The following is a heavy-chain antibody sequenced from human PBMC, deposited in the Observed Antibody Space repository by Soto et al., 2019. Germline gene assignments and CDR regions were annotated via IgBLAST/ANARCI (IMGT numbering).Heavy chain of an antibody. J-gene: IGHJ6*02. CDR2: INPSGGST. D-gene: IGHD2-2*01. Sequence: QVQLVQSGAEVKKPGASVKVSCKASGYTFTSYYMHWVRQAPGQGLEWMGIINPSGGSTSYAQKFQGRVTMTRDTSTSTVYMELSSLRSEDTAVYYCARALIVVVPAAIMRLYYYYGMDVWGQGPTVTVSS. CDR3: ARALIVVVPAAIMRLYYYYGMDV. V-gene: IGHV1-46*03. CDR1: GYTFTSYY.